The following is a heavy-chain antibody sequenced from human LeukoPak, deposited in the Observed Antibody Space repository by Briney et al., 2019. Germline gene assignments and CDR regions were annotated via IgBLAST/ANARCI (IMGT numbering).Heavy chain of an antibody. D-gene: IGHD2-2*01. CDR2: ISGDGGST. V-gene: IGHV3-43*02. Sequence: PGGSLRLSCAASGFTFDDYAMHWVRQAPGKGLEWVSLISGDGGSTYYADSVKGRFTISRDNSKNSLYLQMNSLRTEDTALYYCAKAVPAGELPVYYYYGMDVWGQGTTVTVSS. CDR1: GFTFDDYA. CDR3: AKAVPAGELPVYYYYGMDV. J-gene: IGHJ6*02.